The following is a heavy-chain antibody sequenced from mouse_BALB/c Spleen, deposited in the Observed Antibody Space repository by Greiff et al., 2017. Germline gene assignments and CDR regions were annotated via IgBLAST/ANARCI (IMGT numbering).Heavy chain of an antibody. CDR2: IYPSDSYT. Sequence: QVQLQQPGAELVRPGASVKLSCKASGYTFTSYWINWVKQRPGQGLEWIGNIYPSDSYTNYNQKFKDKATLTVDKSSSTAYMQLSSPTSEDSAVYYCTRGDYFDYGGQGTTLTVSS. CDR1: GYTFTSYW. CDR3: TRGDYFDY. V-gene: IGHV1-69*02. J-gene: IGHJ2*01.